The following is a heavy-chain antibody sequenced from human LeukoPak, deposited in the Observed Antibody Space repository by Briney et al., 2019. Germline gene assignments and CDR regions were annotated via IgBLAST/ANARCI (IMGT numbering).Heavy chain of an antibody. CDR1: GFTVSSNY. CDR3: ARMGGYYDSSGSPVDAFDI. J-gene: IGHJ3*02. Sequence: GGSLRISCAASGFTVSSNYMSWVRQAPGKGLEWVSVIYSGGSTYYADSVKGRFTISRHNSKNTLYLQMNSLRAEDTAVYYCARMGGYYDSSGSPVDAFDIWGQGTMVTVSS. CDR2: IYSGGST. D-gene: IGHD3-22*01. V-gene: IGHV3-53*04.